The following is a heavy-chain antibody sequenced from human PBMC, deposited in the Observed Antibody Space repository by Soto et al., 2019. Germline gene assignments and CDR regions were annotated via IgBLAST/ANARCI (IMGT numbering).Heavy chain of an antibody. Sequence: GGSLRLSCAASGFTFSSYGMHWVRQAPGKGLEWVAVIWYDGSNKYYADSVKGRFTISRDNSKNTLYLQMNSLRAEDTAVYYCARGVYALVFYYYYGMDVWGQGTTVTVSS. CDR1: GFTFSSYG. D-gene: IGHD6-13*01. CDR2: IWYDGSNK. J-gene: IGHJ6*02. V-gene: IGHV3-33*01. CDR3: ARGVYALVFYYYYGMDV.